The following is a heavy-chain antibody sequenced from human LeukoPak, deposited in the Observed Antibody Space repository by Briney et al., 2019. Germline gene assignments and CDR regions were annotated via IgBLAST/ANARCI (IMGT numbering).Heavy chain of an antibody. CDR3: SRTDSSGYYPFDY. CDR2: IYHTGST. Sequence: SSETLSLTCPVSGYSISSGYYWGWIRQPPGKGLEWIGSIYHTGSTYYNPSLKSRVTISVDTSKNQFSLKLSSVTAADSAVYYCSRTDSSGYYPFDYWGQGTLVTVSS. V-gene: IGHV4-38-2*01. D-gene: IGHD3-22*01. J-gene: IGHJ4*02. CDR1: GYSISSGYY.